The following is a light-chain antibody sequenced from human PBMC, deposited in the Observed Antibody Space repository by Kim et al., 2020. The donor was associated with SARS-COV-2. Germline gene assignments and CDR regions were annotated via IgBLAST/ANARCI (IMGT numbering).Light chain of an antibody. CDR2: GAS. CDR3: HQYGSSPLT. V-gene: IGKV3-20*01. CDR1: RSVSSSY. Sequence: EIVLTQSPGTLSLSPGERATLSCRASRSVSSSYLAWYQQKPGQAPRLLIYGASSRATGIPDRFSDSGSGTDFTLTISRLEPEDFAVYYCHQYGSSPLTFGGGTKVDIK. J-gene: IGKJ4*01.